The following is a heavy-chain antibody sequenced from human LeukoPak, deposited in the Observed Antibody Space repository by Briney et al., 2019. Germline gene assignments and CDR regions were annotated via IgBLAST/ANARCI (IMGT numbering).Heavy chain of an antibody. CDR3: AGTRGTITMIVNQIDY. V-gene: IGHV4-4*07. CDR2: IYTSGST. Sequence: SETLSLTCTISGGSISSYYWSWIRQPAGKGLEWIGRIYTSGSTNYNPSLKSRVTMSVDTSKNQFSLKLSSVTAADTAVYYCAGTRGTITMIVNQIDYWGQGTLVTVSS. D-gene: IGHD3-22*01. J-gene: IGHJ4*02. CDR1: GGSISSYY.